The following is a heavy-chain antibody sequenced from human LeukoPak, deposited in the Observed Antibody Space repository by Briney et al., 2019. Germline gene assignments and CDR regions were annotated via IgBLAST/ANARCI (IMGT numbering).Heavy chain of an antibody. CDR2: INPSGGST. V-gene: IGHV1-46*01. CDR3: ARSRYYYDSSGPEPPSDY. CDR1: GYTFTSYY. D-gene: IGHD3-22*01. Sequence: ASVKVSCKASGYTFTSYYMHWVRQAPGQGLEWMGIINPSGGSTSYAQKFRGRVTMTRDMSTSTVYMELSSLRSEDTAVYCCARSRYYYDSSGPEPPSDYWGQGTLVTVSS. J-gene: IGHJ4*02.